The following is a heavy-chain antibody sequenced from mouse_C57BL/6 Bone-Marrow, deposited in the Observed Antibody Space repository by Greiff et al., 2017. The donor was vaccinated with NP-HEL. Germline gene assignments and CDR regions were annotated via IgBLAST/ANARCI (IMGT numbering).Heavy chain of an antibody. CDR1: GYTFTDYY. D-gene: IGHD2-2*01. J-gene: IGHJ2*01. Sequence: QVHVQQSGAELVRPGASVKLSCKASGYTFTDYYINWVKQRPGQGLEWIARIYPGSGSTYYNEKFKGKATLTADKSSSTAYMQLSSLTSEDSAVYFCARVEWLRRDFDYWGQGTTLTVSA. V-gene: IGHV1-76*01. CDR3: ARVEWLRRDFDY. CDR2: IYPGSGST.